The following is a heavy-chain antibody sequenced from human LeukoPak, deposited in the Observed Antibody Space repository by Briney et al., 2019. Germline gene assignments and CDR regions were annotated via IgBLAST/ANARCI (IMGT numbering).Heavy chain of an antibody. CDR3: AKDGTRDYYYFDY. CDR1: GFTFSSYG. Sequence: PGRSLRLSRAASGFTFSSYGMHWVRQAPGKGLEWVAVISYDGSNKYYADSVKGRFTISRDNSKNTLYLQMNSLRAEDTAVYYCAKDGTRDYYYFDYWGQGTLVTVSS. V-gene: IGHV3-30*18. J-gene: IGHJ4*02. D-gene: IGHD2/OR15-2a*01. CDR2: ISYDGSNK.